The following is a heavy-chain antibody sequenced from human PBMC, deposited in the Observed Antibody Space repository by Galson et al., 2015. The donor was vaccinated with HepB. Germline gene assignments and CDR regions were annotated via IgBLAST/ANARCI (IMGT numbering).Heavy chain of an antibody. V-gene: IGHV1-24*01. D-gene: IGHD3-22*01. CDR1: GYTLTELS. CDR2: FDPEDGET. Sequence: SVKVSCKVSGYTLTELSMHWVRQAPGKGLEWMGGFDPEDGETIYAQKFQGRVTMTEDTSTDTAYMELSSLRSEDTAVYYCATRKIYDSSGYTYGRSTAYYYYGMDVWGQGTTVTVSS. J-gene: IGHJ6*02. CDR3: ATRKIYDSSGYTYGRSTAYYYYGMDV.